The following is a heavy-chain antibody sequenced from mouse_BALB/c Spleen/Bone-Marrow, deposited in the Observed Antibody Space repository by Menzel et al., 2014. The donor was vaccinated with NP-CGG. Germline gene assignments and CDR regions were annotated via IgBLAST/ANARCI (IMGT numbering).Heavy chain of an antibody. J-gene: IGHJ4*01. D-gene: IGHD3-1*01. Sequence: QVQLKHSGAELVRPGTSVKVSCRASGYAFTNYLIEWVKQRPGQGLGWIGVINPGSGGTNYNEKFKGKATLTADKSSSTAYMQLSSLTSDDSAVYFCARQLGPPYAMDYWGQGTSVTVSS. CDR2: INPGSGGT. CDR3: ARQLGPPYAMDY. CDR1: GYAFTNYL. V-gene: IGHV1-54*01.